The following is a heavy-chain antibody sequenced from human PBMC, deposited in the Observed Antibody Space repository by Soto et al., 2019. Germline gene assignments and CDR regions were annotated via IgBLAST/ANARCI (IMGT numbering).Heavy chain of an antibody. CDR2: ISWDGGST. V-gene: IGHV3-43*01. Sequence: PGGSLRLSCAASGFTFDDYTMHWVRQAPGKGLEWVSLISWDGGSTYYADSVKGRFTISRDNSKNSLYLQMNSLRTEDTALYYCAKDDSSGYYYKIGPSALDIWGQGTMVTVS. CDR3: AKDDSSGYYYKIGPSALDI. CDR1: GFTFDDYT. J-gene: IGHJ3*02. D-gene: IGHD3-22*01.